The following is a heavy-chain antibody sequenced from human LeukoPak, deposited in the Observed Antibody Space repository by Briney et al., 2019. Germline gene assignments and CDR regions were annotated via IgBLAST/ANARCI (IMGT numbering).Heavy chain of an antibody. CDR1: GGSISSGSYY. Sequence: SETLSLTCTVSGGSISSGSYYWGWIRQPPWKGLEWIGSFYYSGSTYYNPSLKSRATISVDTSKNQFSLKLSSVTAADTAVYYCARVDVWGSSTSDYFDYWGQGTLVTVSS. CDR2: FYYSGST. V-gene: IGHV4-39*07. CDR3: ARVDVWGSSTSDYFDY. J-gene: IGHJ4*02. D-gene: IGHD3-16*01.